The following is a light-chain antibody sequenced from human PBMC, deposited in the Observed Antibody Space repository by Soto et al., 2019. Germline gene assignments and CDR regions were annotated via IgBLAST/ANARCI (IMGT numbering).Light chain of an antibody. V-gene: IGKV3-20*01. CDR3: QQYGSSSSIT. Sequence: EIVLTQSPGTLSLSPGERATLSCRASQSVSSSYLAWYQQKPGQAPRLLIYGAFNRATGIPDRFSGSGSGTDFTLTISRLESEDFAVYYCQQYGSSSSITFGQGTRLDIK. CDR2: GAF. CDR1: QSVSSSY. J-gene: IGKJ5*01.